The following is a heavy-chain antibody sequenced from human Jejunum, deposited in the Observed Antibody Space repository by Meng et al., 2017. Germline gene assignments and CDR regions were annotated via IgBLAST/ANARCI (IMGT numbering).Heavy chain of an antibody. D-gene: IGHD3-22*01. Sequence: GESLKISCAASGFTFSGSTIHWVRQASGEGLEWVGRIRSKTNNYATAFGASVKGRFSISRDDSENTAYLQMNSLKTEDTALYYCTRTFPYDSSVYYYDAFDIWGQGTMVTVSS. J-gene: IGHJ3*02. CDR3: TRTFPYDSSVYYYDAFDI. CDR1: GFTFSGST. CDR2: IRSKTNNYAT. V-gene: IGHV3-73*01.